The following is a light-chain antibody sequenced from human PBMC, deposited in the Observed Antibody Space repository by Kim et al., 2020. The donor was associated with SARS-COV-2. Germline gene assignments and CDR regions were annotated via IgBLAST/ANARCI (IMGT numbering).Light chain of an antibody. CDR1: NSNIGGNG. V-gene: IGLV1-44*01. CDR3: VAWDDSLKARV. J-gene: IGLJ2*01. CDR2: RND. Sequence: QPVLTQPPSASATPGQRVTISCSGSNSNIGGNGVNWYQQLPGTAPKLLIYRNDERPSGVPYRFSGSKSGTSAPLVISGLQSEDEDDYYCVAWDDSLKARVYGGGTQLTVL.